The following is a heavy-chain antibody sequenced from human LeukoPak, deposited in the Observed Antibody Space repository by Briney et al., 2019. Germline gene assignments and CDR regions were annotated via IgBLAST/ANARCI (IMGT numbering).Heavy chain of an antibody. J-gene: IGHJ4*02. V-gene: IGHV4-34*01. CDR3: AIFHGGSGAPFDY. CDR2: INHSGST. Sequence: PSETLSLTCAVYGGSFSGYYWSWLRQPPGKGLEGIGEINHSGSTNYNPSLTSRVTISVDTSKNQFSRKLSSVTAADTAVYYCAIFHGGSGAPFDYWGQGTLVTVSS. CDR1: GGSFSGYY. D-gene: IGHD3-10*01.